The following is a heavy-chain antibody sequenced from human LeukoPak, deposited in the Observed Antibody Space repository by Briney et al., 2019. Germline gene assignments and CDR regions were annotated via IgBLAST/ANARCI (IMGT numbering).Heavy chain of an antibody. CDR3: ARDRFYGDYIAS. Sequence: PGGSLRLSCAASGFTVSSNYMSWVRQAPGKGLEWASVIYSGGSTYYADSVKGRFTISRDNSKNTLYLQMNSLRAEDTAVYYCARDRFYGDYIASWGQGTLVTVSS. J-gene: IGHJ4*02. D-gene: IGHD4-17*01. CDR2: IYSGGST. V-gene: IGHV3-66*01. CDR1: GFTVSSNY.